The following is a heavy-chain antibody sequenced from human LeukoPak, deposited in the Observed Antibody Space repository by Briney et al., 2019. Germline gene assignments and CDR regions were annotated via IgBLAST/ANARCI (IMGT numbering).Heavy chain of an antibody. V-gene: IGHV1-69*04. J-gene: IGHJ4*02. CDR2: IIPILGIA. CDR3: ARELWPRPGAFDY. Sequence: ASVKVSCKASGYTFTTYGISWVRQAPGQGLEWMGRIIPILGIANYAQKFQGRVTITADKSTSTAYMELSSLRSEDTAVYYCARELWPRPGAFDYWGQGTLVTVSS. CDR1: GYTFTTYG. D-gene: IGHD3-10*01.